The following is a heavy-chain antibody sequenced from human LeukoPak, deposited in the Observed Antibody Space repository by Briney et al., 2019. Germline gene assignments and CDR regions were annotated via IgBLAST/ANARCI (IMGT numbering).Heavy chain of an antibody. Sequence: GGSLRLSCLVSELTFGNYAMTWVRQAPGDGLEWVSSISNSGETTHFADSVKGRFTISRDNPKRSLYLQMNSLRAEDTAVYYCARRTFPNDAFDVWGQGTVVTVSS. CDR2: ISNSGETT. J-gene: IGHJ3*01. D-gene: IGHD1-7*01. CDR3: ARRTFPNDAFDV. V-gene: IGHV3-23*01. CDR1: ELTFGNYA.